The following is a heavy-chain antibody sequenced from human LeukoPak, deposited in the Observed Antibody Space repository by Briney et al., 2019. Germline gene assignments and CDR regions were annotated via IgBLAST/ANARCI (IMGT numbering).Heavy chain of an antibody. CDR3: ARKPNAVYWFDP. CDR1: GYSISSDNW. D-gene: IGHD4/OR15-4a*01. Sequence: KPSGTLSLTCAVSGYSISSDNWWGWIRQPPGKGLEWIGYIHYSGITYCSPSLKSRVTLSVDTSKNQFSLRLSSVTAVDTAVYYCARKPNAVYWFDPWGQGTLVTVSS. V-gene: IGHV4-28*01. CDR2: IHYSGIT. J-gene: IGHJ5*02.